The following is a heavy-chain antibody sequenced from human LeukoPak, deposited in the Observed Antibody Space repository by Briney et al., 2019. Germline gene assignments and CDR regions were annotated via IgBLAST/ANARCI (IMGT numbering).Heavy chain of an antibody. CDR3: ARASSGFLTTDY. CDR1: GFTVSSNY. J-gene: IGHJ4*02. V-gene: IGHV3-53*01. CDR2: IYSGGST. Sequence: PGGSLRLSCAASGFTVSSNYMSWVRQAPGKGLEWVSVIYSGGSTYYADSVKGRFTVSRDDSKNTLYLQMNSLRAEDTAVYYCARASSGFLTTDYWGQGTLVTVSS. D-gene: IGHD6-19*01.